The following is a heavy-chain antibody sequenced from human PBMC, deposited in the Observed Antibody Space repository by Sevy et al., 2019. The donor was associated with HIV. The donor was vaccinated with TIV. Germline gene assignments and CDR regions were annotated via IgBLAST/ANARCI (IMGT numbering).Heavy chain of an antibody. J-gene: IGHJ4*01. V-gene: IGHV1-18*01. CDR2: IGVYNGNS. Sequence: ASVKVSCKASGYTCSSNGIAWVRQAPGQGLQWMGWIGVYNGNSKYAQNLQDRLTMTTDTSTSTAYMELKSLRSDDTAVYYCARVPTYYFGSGTYFDYWGHGTLVTVSS. CDR3: ARVPTYYFGSGTYFDY. CDR1: GYTCSSNG. D-gene: IGHD3-10*01.